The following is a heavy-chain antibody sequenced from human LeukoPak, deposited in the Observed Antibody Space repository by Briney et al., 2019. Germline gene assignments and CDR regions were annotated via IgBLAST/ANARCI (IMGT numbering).Heavy chain of an antibody. CDR3: ARVGIDYDILTGYSDY. CDR2: IYYSGST. CDR1: GGSVSSGSYY. Sequence: PSETLSLTCTVSGGSVSSGSYYWSWIRQPPGKGLEWIGYIYYSGSTNYNPSLKSRVTISVDTSKNQFFLKLSSVTAADTAVYYCARVGIDYDILTGYSDYWGQGTLVTVSS. V-gene: IGHV4-61*01. J-gene: IGHJ4*02. D-gene: IGHD3-9*01.